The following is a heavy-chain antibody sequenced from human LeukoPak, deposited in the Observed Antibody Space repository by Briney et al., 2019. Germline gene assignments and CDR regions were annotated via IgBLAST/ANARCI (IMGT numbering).Heavy chain of an antibody. CDR2: IWYDGSNK. D-gene: IGHD2-21*02. Sequence: GRSLRLSCAASGFTLSSYVMHWVRQAPGKGLEWVAVIWYDGSNKYYADSVKGRFTISRDNSKNTLFLQMNSLRAEDTAVYYCARDPDMTDWGQGTLVTVSS. CDR3: ARDPDMTD. J-gene: IGHJ4*02. V-gene: IGHV3-33*01. CDR1: GFTLSSYV.